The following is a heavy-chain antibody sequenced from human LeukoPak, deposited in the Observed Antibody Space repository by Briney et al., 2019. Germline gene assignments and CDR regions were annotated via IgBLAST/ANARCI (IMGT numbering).Heavy chain of an antibody. CDR1: GFTFSSYS. CDR2: ISSSRSYI. Sequence: PGGSLRLSCAASGFTFSSYSMNWVRQAPGKGLEWVSSISSSRSYIYYADSVKSRFTISRDNAKNSLYLQMTSLRAEDTAVYYCARDDFGVALYSDYWGQGTLVTVSS. J-gene: IGHJ4*02. D-gene: IGHD3-3*01. V-gene: IGHV3-21*01. CDR3: ARDDFGVALYSDY.